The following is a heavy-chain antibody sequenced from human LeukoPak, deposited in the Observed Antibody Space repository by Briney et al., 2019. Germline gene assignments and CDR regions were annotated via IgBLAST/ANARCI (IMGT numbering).Heavy chain of an antibody. Sequence: SGGSLRLSCAASGFTFSSYGMHWVRQAPGKGLEWVAVISDDGSNKYYADSVKGRFTISRDNSKNTLYLQMNSLRAEDTAVYYCAKRRAIVVVPAAILTPSLDYWGQGTLVTVSP. J-gene: IGHJ4*02. CDR3: AKRRAIVVVPAAILTPSLDY. V-gene: IGHV3-30*18. CDR2: ISDDGSNK. D-gene: IGHD2-2*01. CDR1: GFTFSSYG.